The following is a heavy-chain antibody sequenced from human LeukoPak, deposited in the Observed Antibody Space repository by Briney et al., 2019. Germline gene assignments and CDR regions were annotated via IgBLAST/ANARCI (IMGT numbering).Heavy chain of an antibody. CDR3: ARRYCSGDRCYFVDY. J-gene: IGHJ4*02. Sequence: ASVKVSCKASSYTFTSYGISWVRQAPGQGLEWMGWISAYNGNTKYAKKFQGRVTMTTDTSTSTAYMELRSLRSDDTAVHYCARRYCSGDRCYFVDYWGQGTLVTVSS. D-gene: IGHD2-15*01. CDR1: SYTFTSYG. V-gene: IGHV1-18*01. CDR2: ISAYNGNT.